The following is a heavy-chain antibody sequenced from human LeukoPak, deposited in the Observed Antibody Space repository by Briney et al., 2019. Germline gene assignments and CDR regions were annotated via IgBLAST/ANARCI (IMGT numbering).Heavy chain of an antibody. Sequence: ASVKVSCKASGCTFTSYYMHWVRQAPGQGLEWMGIINPSGGSTSYAQKFQGRVTMTRDTSTSTVYMELSGLRSEDTAVYYCARSPLSIAARPPFDYWGQGTLVTVSS. CDR1: GCTFTSYY. D-gene: IGHD6-6*01. V-gene: IGHV1-46*01. J-gene: IGHJ4*02. CDR3: ARSPLSIAARPPFDY. CDR2: INPSGGST.